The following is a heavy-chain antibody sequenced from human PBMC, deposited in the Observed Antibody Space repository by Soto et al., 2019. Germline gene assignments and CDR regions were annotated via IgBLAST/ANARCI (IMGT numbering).Heavy chain of an antibody. CDR1: GFSLSTSGVG. V-gene: IGHV2-5*02. CDR3: AHRRRDPRFLEWYGVDY. D-gene: IGHD3-3*01. CDR2: IYWDDDK. Sequence: SGPTLVNPTQTLTLTCTFSGFSLSTSGVGVGWIRQPPGKALEWLALIYWDDDKRYSPSLKSRLTITKDTSKNQVVLTMTNMDPVDTATYYCAHRRRDPRFLEWYGVDYWGQGTLVTVSS. J-gene: IGHJ4*02.